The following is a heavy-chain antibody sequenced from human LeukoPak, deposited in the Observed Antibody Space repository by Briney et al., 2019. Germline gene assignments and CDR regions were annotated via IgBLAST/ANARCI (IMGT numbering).Heavy chain of an antibody. CDR2: IYGGGST. D-gene: IGHD1-26*01. V-gene: IGHV3-53*01. Sequence: GGSLRLSCAATGLSVSSNFMSWVRQAPGKGLEWVSVIYGGGSTYYADSVKGRFTISRDNAKNSLYLQMNSLRAEDTAVYYCARDDSGSDYWGQGTLVTVSS. CDR3: ARDDSGSDY. CDR1: GLSVSSNF. J-gene: IGHJ4*02.